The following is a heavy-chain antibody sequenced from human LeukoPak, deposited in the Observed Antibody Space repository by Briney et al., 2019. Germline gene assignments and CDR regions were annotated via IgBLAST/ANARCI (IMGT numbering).Heavy chain of an antibody. CDR3: ARQSVVVMDYYGMDV. CDR1: GGSISSYY. D-gene: IGHD3-22*01. V-gene: IGHV4-59*08. Sequence: PSETLSLTCTVSGGSISSYYWSWIRQPPGKGLEWIGYIYYSGSTNYSPSLKSRVTISVDTSKNQFSLKLSSVTAADTAVYYCARQSVVVMDYYGMDVWGQGTTVTVSS. CDR2: IYYSGST. J-gene: IGHJ6*02.